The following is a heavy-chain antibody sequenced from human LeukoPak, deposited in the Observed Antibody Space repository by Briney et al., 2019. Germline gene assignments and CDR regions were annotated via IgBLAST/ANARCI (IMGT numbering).Heavy chain of an antibody. CDR3: AKSNGYGLIDI. CDR1: GGSINNYF. V-gene: IGHV4-59*01. Sequence: SETLSLTCTVSGGSINNYFWSWIRQPPGKGLECIAYIYYSDSTNYKLSLKSRVTVSVDTSKNQFSLKLSSVTAADTAVYYCAKSNGYGLIDIWGQGTMVTVSS. CDR2: IYYSDST. J-gene: IGHJ3*02. D-gene: IGHD3-10*01.